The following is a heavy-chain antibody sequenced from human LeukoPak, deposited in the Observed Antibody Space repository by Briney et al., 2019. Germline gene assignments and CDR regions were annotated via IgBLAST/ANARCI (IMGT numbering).Heavy chain of an antibody. CDR2: IYCSGST. Sequence: SETLSLTCTVSGGSISSSSYYWGWIRQPPGKGLEWIGSIYCSGSTYYNPSLKSRVTISVDTSKNQFSLKLSSVTAADTAVYYCAGHDFWSGYYRVEYYFDYWGQGTLVTVSS. CDR1: GGSISSSSYY. CDR3: AGHDFWSGYYRVEYYFDY. V-gene: IGHV4-39*01. D-gene: IGHD3-3*01. J-gene: IGHJ4*02.